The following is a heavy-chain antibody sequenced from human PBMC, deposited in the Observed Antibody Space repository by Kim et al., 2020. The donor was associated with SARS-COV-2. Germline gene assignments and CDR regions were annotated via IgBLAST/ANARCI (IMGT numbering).Heavy chain of an antibody. CDR2: NSAYNGNT. Sequence: ASVKVSCKASGYTFTSYVITWVRQAPGQGLEWMGWNSAYNGNTNYAQKLQGRVTMTTDTSTSTAYMELRSLRSDDTAVYYCARDLLSYSTSSIPSYWGQGTLITVSS. CDR1: GYTFTSYV. V-gene: IGHV1-18*01. J-gene: IGHJ4*02. CDR3: ARDLLSYSTSSIPSY. D-gene: IGHD6-6*01.